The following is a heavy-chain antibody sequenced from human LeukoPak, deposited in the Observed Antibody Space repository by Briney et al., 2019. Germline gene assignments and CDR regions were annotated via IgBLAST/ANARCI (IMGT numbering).Heavy chain of an antibody. Sequence: ASVKVSCKASGYTFTNYAMNWVRQAPGQGLEWMGWINTNTGNPTYAQGFTGRFVFSLDASVSTAYLQIRRLKAEDTAVYYCARVVGCGGDCYSGISDYWGQGTLVTVSS. D-gene: IGHD2-21*02. CDR2: INTNTGNP. CDR3: ARVVGCGGDCYSGISDY. CDR1: GYTFTNYA. J-gene: IGHJ4*02. V-gene: IGHV7-4-1*01.